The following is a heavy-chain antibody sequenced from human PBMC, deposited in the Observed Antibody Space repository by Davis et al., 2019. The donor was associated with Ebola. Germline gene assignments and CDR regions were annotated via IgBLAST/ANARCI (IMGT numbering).Heavy chain of an antibody. CDR1: GFTFSSYE. CDR2: ISSSGSTI. J-gene: IGHJ4*02. Sequence: GGSLRLSCAASGFTFSSYEMNWVRQAPGKGLEWVSYISSSGSTIYYADSVKGRFTISRDNAKNSLYLQMNSLRAEDTAVYYCARGPRWGGEVYNDYWGQGTLVTVSS. CDR3: ARGPRWGGEVYNDY. D-gene: IGHD2-21*01. V-gene: IGHV3-48*03.